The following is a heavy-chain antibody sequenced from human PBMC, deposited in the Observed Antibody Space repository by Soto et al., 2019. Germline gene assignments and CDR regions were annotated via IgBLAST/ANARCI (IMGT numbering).Heavy chain of an antibody. CDR1: GGSFSGYY. V-gene: IGHV4-34*01. Sequence: SETLSLTCAVYGGSFSGYYWSWIRQSPGKGLEWIGEINHSGSTHYNPSLKSRVPISVDTSKNQFSLKLSSVTAADTAVYYCARGAGLRYFDWLLYVRAFDIWGQGTMVTVSS. CDR3: ARGAGLRYFDWLLYVRAFDI. D-gene: IGHD3-9*01. J-gene: IGHJ3*02. CDR2: INHSGST.